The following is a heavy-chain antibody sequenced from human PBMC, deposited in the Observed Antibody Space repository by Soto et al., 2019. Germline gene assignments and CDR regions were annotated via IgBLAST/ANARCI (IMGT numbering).Heavy chain of an antibody. CDR1: GGSISSSNW. V-gene: IGHV4-4*02. J-gene: IGHJ3*02. Sequence: SETLSLTCAVSGGSISSSNWWSWVRQPPGKGLEWIGEIYHSGSTNYNPSLKSRVTISVDKSKNQLSLKLSSVTAADTAVYYCARDRSDYDILTGYSPGRAFDIWGQGTMVTVSS. CDR2: IYHSGST. D-gene: IGHD3-9*01. CDR3: ARDRSDYDILTGYSPGRAFDI.